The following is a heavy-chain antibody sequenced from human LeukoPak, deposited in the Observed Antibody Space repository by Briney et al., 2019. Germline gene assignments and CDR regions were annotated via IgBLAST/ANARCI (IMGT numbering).Heavy chain of an antibody. CDR3: ARGLPSPGDVWYLDY. D-gene: IGHD2-8*01. J-gene: IGHJ4*02. CDR2: FDPEDGET. V-gene: IGHV1-24*01. Sequence: VASVKVSCKVSGYTLTELSMHWVRQAPGKGLEWMGSFDPEDGETIYAQKFQGRVTMTRDTSISTAYMELSRLRSDDTAVYYCARGLPSPGDVWYLDYWGQGTLVTVSS. CDR1: GYTLTELS.